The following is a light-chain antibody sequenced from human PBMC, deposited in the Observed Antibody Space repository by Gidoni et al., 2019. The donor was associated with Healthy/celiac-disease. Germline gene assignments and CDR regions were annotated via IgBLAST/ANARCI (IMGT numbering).Light chain of an antibody. CDR2: AAS. Sequence: DIQLTQSPSFLSASVGDRVTITCRASQGISSYLAWYQQKPGKAPKLLIYAASTLQSGVPSRFSGSGSGTEFTLTISSLQPEDFATYYCQQLNSYPRXFXGGTKVEIK. CDR3: QQLNSYPRX. J-gene: IGKJ4*01. V-gene: IGKV1-9*01. CDR1: QGISSY.